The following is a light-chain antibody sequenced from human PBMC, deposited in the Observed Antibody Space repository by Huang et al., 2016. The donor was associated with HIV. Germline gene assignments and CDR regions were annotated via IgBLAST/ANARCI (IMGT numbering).Light chain of an antibody. Sequence: DIQMTQFPSSLSASIGDRVTITCRASQIISSSLAWYQHKPGKAPKLLIYKAVSLEGGVPPRFSGSGSGTEFTLTISSLQPDDFATYYCQQYSSYSVTFGQGTKLETK. CDR1: QIISSS. J-gene: IGKJ2*01. V-gene: IGKV1-5*03. CDR3: QQYSSYSVT. CDR2: KAV.